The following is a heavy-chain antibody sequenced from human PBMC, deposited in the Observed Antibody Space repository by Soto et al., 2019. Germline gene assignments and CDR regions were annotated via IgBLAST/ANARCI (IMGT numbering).Heavy chain of an antibody. CDR2: INPKSDGT. CDR3: ARSAAGPKYYFDY. D-gene: IGHD6-13*01. J-gene: IGHJ4*02. Sequence: ASVKVSCKASGYPFSDNQIHWLRRAPGQGLEWMGRINPKSDGTNYAQKFQGRVTMTRDTSMGTVYLELSSLRSEDTAVYFCARSAAGPKYYFDYWGQGTRVTVSS. CDR1: GYPFSDNQ. V-gene: IGHV1-2*02.